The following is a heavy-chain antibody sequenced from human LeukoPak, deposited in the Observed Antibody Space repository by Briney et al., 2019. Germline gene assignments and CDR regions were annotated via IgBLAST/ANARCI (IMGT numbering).Heavy chain of an antibody. J-gene: IGHJ4*02. D-gene: IGHD3-22*01. V-gene: IGHV3-48*01. Sequence: GGSLRLSCAASGFTFSSYSMNWVRQAPGKGLEWVSYISSSSSTIYYADSVKGRFTISRDNARNSPYLQMNSLRAEDTAVYYCARDSGDYYDSSGFDYWGQGTLVTVSS. CDR3: ARDSGDYYDSSGFDY. CDR2: ISSSSSTI. CDR1: GFTFSSYS.